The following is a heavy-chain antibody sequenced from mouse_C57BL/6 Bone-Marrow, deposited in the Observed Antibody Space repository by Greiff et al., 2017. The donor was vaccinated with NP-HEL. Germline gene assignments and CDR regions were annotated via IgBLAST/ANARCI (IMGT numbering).Heavy chain of an antibody. D-gene: IGHD2-1*01. Sequence: VHLVESGPGLVQPSQSLSITCTVSGFSLTSYGVHWVRQSPGKGLEWLGVIWRGGSTDYNAAFMSRLSITKDNSKSQVFFKMNSLQADDTAIYYCAKPYGNYAGYYAMDYWGQGTSVTVSS. V-gene: IGHV2-5*01. CDR3: AKPYGNYAGYYAMDY. CDR2: IWRGGST. CDR1: GFSLTSYG. J-gene: IGHJ4*01.